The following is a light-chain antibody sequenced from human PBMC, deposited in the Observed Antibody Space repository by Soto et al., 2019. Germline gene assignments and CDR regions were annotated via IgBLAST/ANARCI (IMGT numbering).Light chain of an antibody. V-gene: IGLV1-47*02. Sequence: QSVLTQPPSASGTPGQTVFISCSGSSSNIGGTNYAYWYQQLPGAAPKLLMHSSNLRPSGVPERISGSKFGTAASLAISGLRSEDEAVYYCASWDDRLGAVIFGGGTKLTVL. J-gene: IGLJ2*01. CDR1: SSNIGGTNY. CDR2: SSN. CDR3: ASWDDRLGAVI.